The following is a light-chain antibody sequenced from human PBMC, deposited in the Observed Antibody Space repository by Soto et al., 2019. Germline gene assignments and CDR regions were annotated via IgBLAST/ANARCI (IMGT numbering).Light chain of an antibody. V-gene: IGLV2-14*01. Sequence: QSVLTQPASVSGSPGQSITISCTGTSSDVGGYNYVSWYQQHPGKAPKLMIYEVSNRPSGVSNRFSGSKSGNTASLTISGLQAEVEADYYCSSYTSSSTPYVVFGGGTKLTVL. CDR1: SSDVGGYNY. CDR3: SSYTSSSTPYVV. CDR2: EVS. J-gene: IGLJ2*01.